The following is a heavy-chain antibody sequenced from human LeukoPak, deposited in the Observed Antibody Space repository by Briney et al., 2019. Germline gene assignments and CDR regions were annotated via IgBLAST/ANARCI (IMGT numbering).Heavy chain of an antibody. Sequence: PGGSLRLSCAASGFTFSSYAMSWVRQAPGKGLEWVSAISGSGGSTYYADSVKGRFTISRDNSKNTLYLQMNSLRAEDTAVYYCAKRNRDDYYYYMDVWGKGTTVTVSS. J-gene: IGHJ6*03. CDR1: GFTFSSYA. V-gene: IGHV3-23*01. CDR2: ISGSGGST. CDR3: AKRNRDDYYYYMDV.